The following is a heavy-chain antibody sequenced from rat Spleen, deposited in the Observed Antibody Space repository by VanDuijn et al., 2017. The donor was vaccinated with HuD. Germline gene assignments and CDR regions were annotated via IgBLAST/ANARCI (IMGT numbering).Heavy chain of an antibody. CDR1: GFTFSDYY. D-gene: IGHD1-11*01. CDR3: TRGATTEGIVRDY. V-gene: IGHV5-20*01. J-gene: IGHJ2*01. Sequence: EVQLVESGGGLVQPGRSLKLSCAASGFTFSDYYMAWVRQAPTKGLAWVATISYDGSSTYYPDSVKGRFTISRDNAKSTLYLQMNSLRSEDTATYYCTRGATTEGIVRDYWGQGVMVTVSS. CDR2: ISYDGSST.